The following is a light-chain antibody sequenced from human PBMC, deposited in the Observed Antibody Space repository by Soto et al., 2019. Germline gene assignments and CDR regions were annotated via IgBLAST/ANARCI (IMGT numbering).Light chain of an antibody. V-gene: IGKV3-11*01. CDR3: QQYNNWPSIT. J-gene: IGKJ5*01. CDR1: QRVSSY. Sequence: EIVLTQSPATLSLSPGERATLSCRASQRVSSYLAWYQQRPGQAPRLLIYGASTRATGIPARFSGSGSGTDFTLTISRLEPEDFAVYYCQQYNNWPSITFGQGTRLEI. CDR2: GAS.